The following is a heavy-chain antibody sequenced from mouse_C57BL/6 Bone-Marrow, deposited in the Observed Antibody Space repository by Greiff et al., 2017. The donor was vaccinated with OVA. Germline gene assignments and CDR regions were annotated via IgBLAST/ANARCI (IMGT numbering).Heavy chain of an antibody. CDR3: AICRRYPFAY. CDR2: IHPSGSDT. CDR1: GYTFTSYW. Sequence: VQLQQPGAELVKPGASVKLSCKASGYTFTSYWMHWVKQRPGQGLEWIGRIHPSGSDTNYNQKFKGKATLTVDKSSSTAYMQLSSLTSEDSAVYYCAICRRYPFAYWGQGTLVTVSA. D-gene: IGHD5-1-1*01. J-gene: IGHJ3*01. V-gene: IGHV1-74*01.